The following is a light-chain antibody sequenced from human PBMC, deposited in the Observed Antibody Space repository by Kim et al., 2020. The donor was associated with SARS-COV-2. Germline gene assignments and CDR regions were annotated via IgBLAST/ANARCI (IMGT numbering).Light chain of an antibody. CDR2: GTS. Sequence: SPGERSTLSCRASQSLNSNYVTWYQQKRGLAPRLLMFGTSRRDTGIPDRFSGSGSGTDFTLTISRLEPEDSAVYYCQQFGTSPWTFGQGTKVDIK. CDR1: QSLNSNY. CDR3: QQFGTSPWT. J-gene: IGKJ1*01. V-gene: IGKV3-20*01.